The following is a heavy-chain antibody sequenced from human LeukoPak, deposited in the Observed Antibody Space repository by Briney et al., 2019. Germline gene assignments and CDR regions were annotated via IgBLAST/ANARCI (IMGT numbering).Heavy chain of an antibody. V-gene: IGHV4-59*01. Sequence: SETLSLTCTVSGGSISSNYWSWIRQPPGQGMEWIGFIYYSGSTNYNPSLKSRVTISVDTSKNQFSLKLSSVTAADTAMYYCARDPYGARWFDPWGQGTLVTVSS. CDR1: GGSISSNY. CDR3: ARDPYGARWFDP. J-gene: IGHJ5*02. CDR2: IYYSGST. D-gene: IGHD4-17*01.